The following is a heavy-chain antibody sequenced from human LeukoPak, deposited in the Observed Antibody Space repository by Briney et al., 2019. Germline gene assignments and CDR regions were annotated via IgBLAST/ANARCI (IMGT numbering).Heavy chain of an antibody. V-gene: IGHV4-61*02. CDR1: GGSISSGSHY. CDR2: INTSGST. Sequence: SETLSLTCTVSGGSISSGSHYWSWIRQPAGKGLEWIGRINTSGSTSYNPSLNSRVTISIDTSKNQFSLKLSSVTAADTAVYYCASLWFGDAFDIWGQGTMVTVSS. J-gene: IGHJ3*02. CDR3: ASLWFGDAFDI. D-gene: IGHD3-10*01.